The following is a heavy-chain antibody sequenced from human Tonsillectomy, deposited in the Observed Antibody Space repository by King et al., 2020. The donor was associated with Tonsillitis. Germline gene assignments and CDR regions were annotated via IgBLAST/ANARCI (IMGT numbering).Heavy chain of an antibody. J-gene: IGHJ4*02. CDR1: GFTLSDHF. V-gene: IGHV3-72*01. CDR2: RRNKARSYST. D-gene: IGHD3-10*01. Sequence: VQMVESGGGLVQPGGSLRLSCADSGFTLSDHFMDWVGKDQGKGLEWGGRRRNKARSYSTEYAATVKGRFTVSRDDSKNSLYLHMNSLKTEDSAVYYCTRAFYYGSGIYPPIDCWGQGTLVTVSS. CDR3: TRAFYYGSGIYPPIDC.